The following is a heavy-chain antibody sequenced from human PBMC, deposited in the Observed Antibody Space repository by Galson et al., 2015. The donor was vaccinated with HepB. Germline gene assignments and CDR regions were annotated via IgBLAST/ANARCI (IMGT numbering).Heavy chain of an antibody. CDR1: GDSFNNYA. D-gene: IGHD4-11*01. CDR2: ITPAFDLT. V-gene: IGHV1-69*01. J-gene: IGHJ6*02. Sequence: SVKVSCKASGDSFNNYAVVWVRQAPGQGLQWMGGITPAFDLTSISQKFQGRVTFTADESRSTAYMELSSLTSEDTAIYYCAREPIVGIDYSNDDSGDGGVQYAMDVWGHGTTVTVSS. CDR3: AREPIVGIDYSNDDSGDGGVQYAMDV.